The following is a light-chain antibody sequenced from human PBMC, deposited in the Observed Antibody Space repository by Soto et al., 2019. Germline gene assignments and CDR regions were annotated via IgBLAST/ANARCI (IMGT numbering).Light chain of an antibody. J-gene: IGKJ1*01. V-gene: IGKV1-5*03. Sequence: DIQMTQSPSTLSASVGDRVTITCRASQSISSWLAWYQQKPGKAPKLLIYKASSLESGVTSRFSGSGSGTEFTLTISSLQPDDFATYYCQQYNSYPGTFGQGTKVEIK. CDR2: KAS. CDR1: QSISSW. CDR3: QQYNSYPGT.